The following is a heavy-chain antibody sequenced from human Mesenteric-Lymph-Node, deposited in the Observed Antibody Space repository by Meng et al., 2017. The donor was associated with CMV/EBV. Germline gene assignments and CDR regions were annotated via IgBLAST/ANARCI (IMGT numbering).Heavy chain of an antibody. J-gene: IGHJ4*02. CDR1: GLSLSISGVG. D-gene: IGHD3-10*02. CDR3: ARLGSGIYSLDY. V-gene: IGHV2-5*02. Sequence: CTFSGLSLSISGVGVGWIRQPPGKALEWLALIYWDDDKRYSPSLKSRLTITKDTSKNQVVLTLTNMDPVDTATYYCARLGSGIYSLDYWGQGTLVTVSS. CDR2: IYWDDDK.